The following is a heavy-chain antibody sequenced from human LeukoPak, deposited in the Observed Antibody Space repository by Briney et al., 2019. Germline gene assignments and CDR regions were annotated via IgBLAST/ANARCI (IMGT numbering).Heavy chain of an antibody. CDR3: AGGNWYYYDSSGYYYDY. D-gene: IGHD3-22*01. Sequence: SVKVSCKASGGTFSSYAISWVRQAPGQGREWMGRIIPILGIANYAQKFQGRVTITADKSTSTAYMELSSLRSEDTAVYYCAGGNWYYYDSSGYYYDYWGQGTLVTVSS. CDR2: IIPILGIA. CDR1: GGTFSSYA. J-gene: IGHJ4*02. V-gene: IGHV1-69*04.